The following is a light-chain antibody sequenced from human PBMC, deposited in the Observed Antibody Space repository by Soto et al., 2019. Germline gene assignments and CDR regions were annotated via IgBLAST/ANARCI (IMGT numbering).Light chain of an antibody. V-gene: IGLV1-44*01. CDR3: AVWDDNLKGL. J-gene: IGLJ2*01. CDR2: AND. Sequence: QPVLTQPPSMSGTPGQRVTISCSGSRSNIGGNAVTWYQQVPGTAPKLLIYANDQRPSGVSDRFSGSKSATSASLAISGLQSEDEADSYCAVWDDNLKGLFGGGTQLTVL. CDR1: RSNIGGNA.